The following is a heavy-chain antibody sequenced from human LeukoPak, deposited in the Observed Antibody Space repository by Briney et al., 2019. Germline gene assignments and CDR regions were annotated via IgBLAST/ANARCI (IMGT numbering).Heavy chain of an antibody. CDR2: IYYSGST. Sequence: SETLSLTCTVSGGSISSSSYYWGWIRQPPGKELVWIGSIYYSGSTYYNPSLKSRVTISVDTSKNQFSLKLSSVTAADTAVYYCARRGDCSSTSCYRGWFDPWGQGTLVTVSS. J-gene: IGHJ5*02. CDR3: ARRGDCSSTSCYRGWFDP. CDR1: GGSISSSSYY. D-gene: IGHD2-2*01. V-gene: IGHV4-39*01.